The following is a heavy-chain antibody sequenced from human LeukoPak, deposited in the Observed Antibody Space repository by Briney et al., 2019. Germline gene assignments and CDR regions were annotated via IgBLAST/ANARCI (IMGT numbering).Heavy chain of an antibody. J-gene: IGHJ4*02. Sequence: GGSLRLSCAASGFTFSTYSMNWVRQAPGKGLEWVSYITPSSSIIYYADSVKGRFIISRDNAKNSLYLQMNSLRDEDTAVYYCARDWAYSFDYWGQGTLVTVSS. D-gene: IGHD3-16*01. CDR1: GFTFSTYS. CDR2: ITPSSSII. CDR3: ARDWAYSFDY. V-gene: IGHV3-48*02.